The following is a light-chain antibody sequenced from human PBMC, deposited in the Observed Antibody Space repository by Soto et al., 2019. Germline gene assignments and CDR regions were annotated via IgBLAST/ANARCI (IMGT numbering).Light chain of an antibody. CDR2: DAS. V-gene: IGKV3-11*01. J-gene: IGKJ2*01. CDR3: QQRSDFTYT. CDR1: QSVSNY. Sequence: EVVLTQSPDTLSLSPGERATLSCRASQSVSNYLVWYQHKPGQAPRLLIFDASNRATGIPGRFSGSGSGTDFTLTISSLEPEDSALYYCQQRSDFTYTFGVGTRLEIK.